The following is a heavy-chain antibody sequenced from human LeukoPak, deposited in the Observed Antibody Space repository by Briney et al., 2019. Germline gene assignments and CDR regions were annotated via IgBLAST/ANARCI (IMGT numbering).Heavy chain of an antibody. CDR1: GFTFSSYS. CDR2: ISSSSSYI. D-gene: IGHD4-17*01. J-gene: IGHJ4*02. V-gene: IGHV3-21*01. Sequence: PGGSLRLSCAASGFTFSSYSMNWVRQAPGKGLEWVSSISSSSSYIYYADSVKGRFTISRDNAKNSLYLQMNSLRAEDTAVYYCAGSFNPGYGDSLWGQGTLVTVSS. CDR3: AGSFNPGYGDSL.